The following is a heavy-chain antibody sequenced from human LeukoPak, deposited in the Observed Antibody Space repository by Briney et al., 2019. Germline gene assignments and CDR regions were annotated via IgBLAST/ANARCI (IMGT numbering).Heavy chain of an antibody. CDR1: GFTFSSYG. CDR3: VRGYSYDSSGYYLLLFDY. D-gene: IGHD3-22*01. CDR2: IWYYGSNK. V-gene: IGHV3-33*01. Sequence: GRSLRLSCAASGFTFSSYGMHWVRHAPGKGLEWVAVIWYYGSNKYYADSVKGRFNISRDNSKNKVYMQMNSLRAEETAVYYCVRGYSYDSSGYYLLLFDYWGKGTLVTVSS. J-gene: IGHJ4*02.